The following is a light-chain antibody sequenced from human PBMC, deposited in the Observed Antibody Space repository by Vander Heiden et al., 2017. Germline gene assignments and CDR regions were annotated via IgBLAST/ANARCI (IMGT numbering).Light chain of an antibody. Sequence: AIQMTTSPSSMSASVGDRVTITCRASQGIRNDLRWYQQKPGKDPKLLIYAASSLQSGVPSRFSGSGSGTDFTLTISSLQPEDFATYYCRQDDNSPRTVGGGTKVEIK. CDR1: QGIRND. V-gene: IGKV1-6*01. CDR3: RQDDNSPRT. J-gene: IGKJ4*01. CDR2: AAS.